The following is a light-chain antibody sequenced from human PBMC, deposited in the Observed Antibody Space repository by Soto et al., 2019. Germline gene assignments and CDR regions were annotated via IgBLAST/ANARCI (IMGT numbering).Light chain of an antibody. Sequence: IQLTQSPSSLSASVGDRVTITCRASQGISSYLAWYQQKLAKAPKLLIYAASTLQSGVPSRFSGSGSATNFTLTISSLQPEDFATYYCQQLNSYPKTFGPGTKVDIK. J-gene: IGKJ3*01. V-gene: IGKV1-9*01. CDR1: QGISSY. CDR3: QQLNSYPKT. CDR2: AAS.